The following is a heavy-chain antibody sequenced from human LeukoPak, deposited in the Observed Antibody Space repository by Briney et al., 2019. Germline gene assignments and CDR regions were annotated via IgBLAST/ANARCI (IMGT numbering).Heavy chain of an antibody. V-gene: IGHV1-8*03. CDR1: GYTFTSYD. CDR3: ARGQPETYCGGDCSMYNWFDP. J-gene: IGHJ5*02. D-gene: IGHD2-21*02. Sequence: ASLKVSCKASGYTFTSYDINWVRQATGQGLEWMGWMNPNSGNTGYAQKFQGRVTITRNTSISTAYMELSSLRSEDTAVYYCARGQPETYCGGDCSMYNWFDPWGQGTLVTVSS. CDR2: MNPNSGNT.